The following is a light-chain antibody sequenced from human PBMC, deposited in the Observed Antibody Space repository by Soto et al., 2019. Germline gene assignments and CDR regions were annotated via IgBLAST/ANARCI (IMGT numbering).Light chain of an antibody. CDR1: SSNIGAGYD. CDR2: SNN. J-gene: IGLJ3*02. V-gene: IGLV1-40*01. CDR3: HSYDSSLSAVV. Sequence: QSVLTQPPSVSGAPGQRVTISCTGTSSNIGAGYDVHWYQQLPGKAPTLLIYSNNDRPSGVPDRFSGSKSGTSASLAITGLQADDEAGYYCHSYDSSLSAVVFGGGTKLTVL.